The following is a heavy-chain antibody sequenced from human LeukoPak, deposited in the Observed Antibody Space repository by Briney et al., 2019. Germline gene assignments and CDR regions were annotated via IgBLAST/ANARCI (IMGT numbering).Heavy chain of an antibody. D-gene: IGHD5-12*01. Sequence: GSVKVSCKASGYTFTSYYMHWVRQAPGQGLEWMGIINPSGGSTSYAQKFQGRVTMTRDTSTSTVYMELSSLRSEDTAGYYCATIKAYSGYDNNYDYWGQGTLVTVSS. V-gene: IGHV1-46*01. CDR1: GYTFTSYY. CDR2: INPSGGST. CDR3: ATIKAYSGYDNNYDY. J-gene: IGHJ4*02.